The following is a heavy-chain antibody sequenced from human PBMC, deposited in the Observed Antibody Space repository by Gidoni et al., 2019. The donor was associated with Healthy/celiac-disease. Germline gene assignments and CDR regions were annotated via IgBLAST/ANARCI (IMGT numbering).Heavy chain of an antibody. Sequence: EVQLLESGGGLVQPGGSLRLSCAASGFPFSNYAMNWVRQAPGKGLEWISGFTSGGTTWYADSVKGRFRISRDNSKSTLYLQMNSLRVEDTAVYYCAKGDYYDTSGYYLLSAFDIWGQGTMVTVSS. CDR1: GFPFSNYA. D-gene: IGHD3-22*01. CDR3: AKGDYYDTSGYYLLSAFDI. V-gene: IGHV3-23*01. CDR2: FTSGGTT. J-gene: IGHJ3*02.